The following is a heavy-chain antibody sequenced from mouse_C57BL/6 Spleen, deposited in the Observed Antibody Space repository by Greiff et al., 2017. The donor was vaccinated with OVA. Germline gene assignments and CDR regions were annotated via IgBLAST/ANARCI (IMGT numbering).Heavy chain of an antibody. J-gene: IGHJ4*01. CDR2: IDPETGGT. CDR1: GYTFTDYE. D-gene: IGHD2-5*01. V-gene: IGHV1-15*01. Sequence: QVQLKQSGAELVRPGASVTLSCKASGYTFTDYEMHWVKQTPVHGLEWIGAIDPETGGTAYNQKFKGKAILTADKSSSTAYMELRSLTSEDSAVYYCTRKKAYYSDYEDAMDYWGQGTSVTVSS. CDR3: TRKKAYYSDYEDAMDY.